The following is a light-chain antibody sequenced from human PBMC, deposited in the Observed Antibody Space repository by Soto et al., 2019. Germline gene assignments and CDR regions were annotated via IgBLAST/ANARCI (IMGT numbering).Light chain of an antibody. CDR1: QSLSSW. J-gene: IGKJ1*01. CDR2: KAS. V-gene: IGKV1-5*03. CDR3: LQYNSYPWA. Sequence: DIQMTQSPSTLSASVGDRVTITCRASQSLSSWLAWYQQKPGKAPKLLIYKASSLESGVPSRFSVSGSGTEFTLTISSLQPDDFATYYCLQYNSYPWAFGQGTKVDIK.